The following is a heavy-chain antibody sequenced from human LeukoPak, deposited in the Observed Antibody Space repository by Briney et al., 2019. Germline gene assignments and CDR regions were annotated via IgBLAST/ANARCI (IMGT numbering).Heavy chain of an antibody. CDR1: GGSISSGDYY. V-gene: IGHV4-30-4*08. D-gene: IGHD3-22*01. CDR2: IYYSGST. Sequence: PSQTLSLTCTVSGGSISSGDYYWSWIRQPPGKGLEWIGYIYYSGSTYYNPSLKSRVAISVDTSKNQFSLKLSSVTAADTAVYYCARDRASQYYYDSSGYYLDYWGQGTLVTVSS. CDR3: ARDRASQYYYDSSGYYLDY. J-gene: IGHJ4*02.